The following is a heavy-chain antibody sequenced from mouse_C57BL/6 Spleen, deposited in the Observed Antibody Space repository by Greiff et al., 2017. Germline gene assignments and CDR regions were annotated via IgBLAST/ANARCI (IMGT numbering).Heavy chain of an antibody. CDR2: ISSGSSTI. Sequence: EVKLVESGGGLVKPGGSLKLSCAASGFTFSDYGMHWVRQAPEKGLEWVAYISSGSSTIYYADTVKGRFTISRDHAKNTLFLQMTSLRSEDTAMYYCARRRLRLDAMDYWGQGTSVTVSS. J-gene: IGHJ4*01. CDR1: GFTFSDYG. V-gene: IGHV5-17*01. CDR3: ARRRLRLDAMDY. D-gene: IGHD3-2*02.